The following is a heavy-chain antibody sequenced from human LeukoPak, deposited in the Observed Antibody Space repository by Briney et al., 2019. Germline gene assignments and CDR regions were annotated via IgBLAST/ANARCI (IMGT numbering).Heavy chain of an antibody. Sequence: GGSLRLSCAASGFTFSNAWMSWVRQAPGKGLEWVAYIQYDGSNEQYADSVTGRFSISRDSSKNIMYLQMNSLRAEDTAVYYCAKDRCSNGIGCYYYYMDVWGKGTTVTISS. CDR2: IQYDGSNE. D-gene: IGHD2-8*01. CDR3: AKDRCSNGIGCYYYYMDV. J-gene: IGHJ6*03. CDR1: GFTFSNAW. V-gene: IGHV3-30*02.